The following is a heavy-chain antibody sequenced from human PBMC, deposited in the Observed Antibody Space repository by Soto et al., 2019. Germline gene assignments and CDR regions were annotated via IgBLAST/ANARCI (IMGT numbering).Heavy chain of an antibody. Sequence: SETLSLTGNVSGGSISKFYWALSRKTAGHGLEWRWRVYATGTTDYNPSLRSRVAMSVDISKKTFSLRLRSVTGADSGVSYCVRDGSKSLRDWFDPWGQGILVTVSS. CDR3: VRDGSKSLRDWFDP. J-gene: IGHJ5*02. CDR2: VYATGTT. CDR1: GGSISKFY. V-gene: IGHV4-4*07.